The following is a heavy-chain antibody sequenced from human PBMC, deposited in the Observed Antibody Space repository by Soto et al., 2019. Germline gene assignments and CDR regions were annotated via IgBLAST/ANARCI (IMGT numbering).Heavy chain of an antibody. Sequence: SETLSLTCTVSGGSISSGGYYWSWIRQHPGKGLEWIGYIYYSGSTYYNPSLKSRVTISVDTSKNQFSLKLSSVTAADTAVYYCASGLYYYDSSGYFGYFDYWGQGALVTVSP. CDR1: GGSISSGGYY. V-gene: IGHV4-31*03. D-gene: IGHD3-22*01. CDR3: ASGLYYYDSSGYFGYFDY. CDR2: IYYSGST. J-gene: IGHJ4*02.